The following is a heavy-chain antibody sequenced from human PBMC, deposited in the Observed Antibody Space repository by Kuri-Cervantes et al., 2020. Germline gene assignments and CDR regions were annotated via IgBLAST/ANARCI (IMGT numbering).Heavy chain of an antibody. CDR2: ISSSSSYI. Sequence: GESLKISCAASGFTFDDYAMHWVRQAPGKGLEWVSSISSSSSYIYYADSVKGRFTISRDNAKNSLYLQMNSLRAEDTAVYYCARARRFFGYYFDYWGQGTLVTVSS. CDR3: ARARRFFGYYFDY. J-gene: IGHJ4*02. D-gene: IGHD3-3*01. CDR1: GFTFDDYA. V-gene: IGHV3-21*01.